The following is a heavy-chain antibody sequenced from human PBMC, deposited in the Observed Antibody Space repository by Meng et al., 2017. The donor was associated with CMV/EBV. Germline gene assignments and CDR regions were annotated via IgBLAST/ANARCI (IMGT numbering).Heavy chain of an antibody. D-gene: IGHD2-2*01. CDR2: IYYSGST. Sequence: FSSSSYYWGWIRQPRGKGLEWIGSIYYSGSTYYNPALKSRVTISVDTSKNQFSLKLSSVTAADTAVYYCAVYCSSTSCYVEGGGFDPWGQGTLVTVSS. CDR1: FSSSSYY. CDR3: AVYCSSTSCYVEGGGFDP. J-gene: IGHJ5*02. V-gene: IGHV4-39*07.